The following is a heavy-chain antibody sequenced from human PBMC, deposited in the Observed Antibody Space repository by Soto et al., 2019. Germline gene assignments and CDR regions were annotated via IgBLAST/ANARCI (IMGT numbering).Heavy chain of an antibody. J-gene: IGHJ4*02. CDR1: GFTVSSNY. CDR3: ARAAGATRFVY. D-gene: IGHD1-26*01. Sequence: EVQLVESGGGLVQPGGSLRLSCAASGFTVSSNYMSWVRQAPGKGLEWVSVIYSGGSTYYADSVKGRFTISRHNSKNTLYLQMNSLRAEDTAVYYGARAAGATRFVYWGQGTLVTVSS. CDR2: IYSGGST. V-gene: IGHV3-53*04.